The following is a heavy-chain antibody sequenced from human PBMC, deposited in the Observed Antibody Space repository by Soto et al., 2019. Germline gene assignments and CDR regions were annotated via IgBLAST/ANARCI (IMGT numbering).Heavy chain of an antibody. D-gene: IGHD2-21*01. J-gene: IGHJ6*02. CDR3: ARGDWPTQMDV. V-gene: IGHV4-31*03. CDR2: IYFSGST. CDR1: GGSISGGTYY. Sequence: QVQLQESGPGLVKPSQTLSLTCTVSGGSISGGTYYWSWIRQPPGQGLEWIGYIYFSGSTYYNPSLKIRVIISVDTSKNQFSLRLSSVTAADTAVYYCARGDWPTQMDVWGQGTTVTVSS.